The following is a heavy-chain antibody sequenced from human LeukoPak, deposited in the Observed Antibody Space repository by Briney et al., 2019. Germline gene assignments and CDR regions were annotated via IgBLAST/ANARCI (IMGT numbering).Heavy chain of an antibody. D-gene: IGHD2-2*01. V-gene: IGHV5-51*01. Sequence: GESLKISCKGSGYSFTSYWTGWVRQMPGKGLGWMGIIYPGDSDTRYSPSFQGQVTISADKSISTAYLQWSSLKASDTAMYYCARQDCSSTSCYENPWGQGTLVTVSS. CDR1: GYSFTSYW. J-gene: IGHJ5*02. CDR2: IYPGDSDT. CDR3: ARQDCSSTSCYENP.